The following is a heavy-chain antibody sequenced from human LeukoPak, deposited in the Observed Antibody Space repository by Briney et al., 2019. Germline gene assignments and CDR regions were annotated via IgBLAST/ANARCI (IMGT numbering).Heavy chain of an antibody. CDR1: GGTFSSYA. CDR3: ARDTIPDCSGGICYGHVSYFDY. J-gene: IGHJ4*02. Sequence: SVKVSCKASGGTFSSYAISWVRQAPGQGLEWMGGIIPIFGTANYAQKLQGRVTITADESTSTAYMELSSLRSEDTAVYYCARDTIPDCSGGICYGHVSYFDYWGQGTLVTVSS. V-gene: IGHV1-69*13. D-gene: IGHD2-15*01. CDR2: IIPIFGTA.